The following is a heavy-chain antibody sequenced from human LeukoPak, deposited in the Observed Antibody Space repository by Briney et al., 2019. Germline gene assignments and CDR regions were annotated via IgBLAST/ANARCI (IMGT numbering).Heavy chain of an antibody. Sequence: PGRSLRLSCAASGFMFGDYGMHWVRQAPGKGLEWVAAIWYDGSNIFYADSVKGRFTISRDNSKNALYLQMNSLRAEDTADYYCAKEGDRGEALYYYYMDVWGNGTTVTVSS. D-gene: IGHD3-10*01. CDR2: IWYDGSNI. CDR1: GFMFGDYG. J-gene: IGHJ6*03. V-gene: IGHV3-33*06. CDR3: AKEGDRGEALYYYYMDV.